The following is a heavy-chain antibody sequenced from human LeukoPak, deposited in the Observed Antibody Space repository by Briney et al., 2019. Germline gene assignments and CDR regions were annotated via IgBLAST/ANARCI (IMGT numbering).Heavy chain of an antibody. CDR2: ISSSSSYI. V-gene: IGHV3-21*01. D-gene: IGHD3-22*01. J-gene: IGHJ4*02. CDR1: GFTFSSYS. CDR3: ARDLYDSSGYPGYYFDY. Sequence: GGPLRLSCAASGFTFSSYSMNWVRQARGKGLEWVSSISSSSSYIYYADSVKGRFTISRDNAKNSLYLQMNSLRAEDTAVYYCARDLYDSSGYPGYYFDYWGQGTLVTVSS.